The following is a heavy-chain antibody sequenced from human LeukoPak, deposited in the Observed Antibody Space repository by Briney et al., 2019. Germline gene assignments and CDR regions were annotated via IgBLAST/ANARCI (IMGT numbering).Heavy chain of an antibody. D-gene: IGHD1-26*01. Sequence: SETLSLTCAIYGGSFNAYYWSWIRQPPGKGLEWIGEINHSGGTNYNSSLKSRVTISADTSKNEFSLKLTSVTAADTAVYYCASGHDRAWEVLAYWGQGTLVTASS. V-gene: IGHV4-34*01. J-gene: IGHJ4*02. CDR3: ASGHDRAWEVLAY. CDR1: GGSFNAYY. CDR2: INHSGGT.